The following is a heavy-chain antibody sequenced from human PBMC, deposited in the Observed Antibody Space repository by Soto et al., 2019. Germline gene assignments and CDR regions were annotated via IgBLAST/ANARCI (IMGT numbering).Heavy chain of an antibody. V-gene: IGHV4-39*01. J-gene: IGHJ5*02. CDR3: ARSLFP. Sequence: PETRRHRWTGSGGIPSTSCYYWGWIRQPPGKGLEWIGSIYYSGSTYYNPSLKSRVTISVDTSKNQFSLKLSSVTAADTAVYYCARSLFPWGKGTPVIVS. D-gene: IGHD3-16*01. CDR2: IYYSGST. CDR1: GGIPSTSCYY.